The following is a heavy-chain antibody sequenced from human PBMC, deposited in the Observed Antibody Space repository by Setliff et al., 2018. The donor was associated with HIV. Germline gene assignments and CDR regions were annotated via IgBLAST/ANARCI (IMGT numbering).Heavy chain of an antibody. Sequence: SETLSLTCTVSGPSINIHYWSWIRQPPGKGFEWIGYIYSTGSTNYNPSLQSRVTISMVASRNRFSLKVTSVTAADTAVYYCAPRHHKYGFLWGQGTLITVSS. J-gene: IGHJ4*02. V-gene: IGHV4-59*11. CDR2: IYSTGST. CDR1: GPSINIHY. D-gene: IGHD3-10*01. CDR3: APRHHKYGFL.